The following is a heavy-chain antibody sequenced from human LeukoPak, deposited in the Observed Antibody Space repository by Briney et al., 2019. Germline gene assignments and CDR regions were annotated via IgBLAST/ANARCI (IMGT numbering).Heavy chain of an antibody. CDR3: ARHTYGIYRDNWFDP. V-gene: IGHV4-34*01. CDR1: GGSFSGYY. D-gene: IGHD3-9*01. Sequence: PSETLSLTCAVYGGSFSGYYWSWIRQPPGKGLEWIGEINHSGSTNYNPSLKSRVTISVDTSKNQFSLKLSSVTAADTAVYYCARHTYGIYRDNWFDPWGQGTLVTVSS. CDR2: INHSGST. J-gene: IGHJ5*02.